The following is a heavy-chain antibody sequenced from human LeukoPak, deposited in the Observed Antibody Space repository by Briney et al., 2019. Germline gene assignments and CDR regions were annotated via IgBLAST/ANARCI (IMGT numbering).Heavy chain of an antibody. V-gene: IGHV3-7*04. CDR1: GFTFSSYW. J-gene: IGHJ3*02. Sequence: GGSLRLSCAASGFTFSSYWMSWVRQAPGKGPEWVANMKQDGSEKYYMDSVKGRFTISRDNAKNSLYLQMNSLRDEDTAVYYCARSLAAGFDIWGQGTMVTVSS. CDR3: ARSLAAGFDI. D-gene: IGHD6-25*01. CDR2: MKQDGSEK.